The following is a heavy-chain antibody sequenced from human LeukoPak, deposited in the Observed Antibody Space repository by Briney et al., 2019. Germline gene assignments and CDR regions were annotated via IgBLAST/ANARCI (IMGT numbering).Heavy chain of an antibody. V-gene: IGHV3-23*01. CDR2: ISGSGGST. Sequence: GGSLRLSCAASGFTFSSYSMNWVRQAPGKGLGWVSAISGSGGSTYYADSVKGRFTISRDNSKNTLYLQMNSLRAEDTAVYYCAKVRIAVVEPADFDYWGQGTLVTVSS. CDR3: AKVRIAVVEPADFDY. D-gene: IGHD6-19*01. CDR1: GFTFSSYS. J-gene: IGHJ4*02.